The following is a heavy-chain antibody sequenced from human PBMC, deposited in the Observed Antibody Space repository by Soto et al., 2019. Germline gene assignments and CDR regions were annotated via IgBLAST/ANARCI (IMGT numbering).Heavy chain of an antibody. D-gene: IGHD3-16*01. Sequence: VKLVESGGGLVQPGGSLRLSCAASGFSFSNFAMSWVRQAPGRGLEWVSDITASGRTPSYADSVKGRFTISKDDSENTLHLQMNSRRAADTALYYCSTVYFGNSDGFDIWGQGTMVTVSS. J-gene: IGHJ3*02. CDR2: ITASGRTP. V-gene: IGHV3-23*04. CDR3: STVYFGNSDGFDI. CDR1: GFSFSNFA.